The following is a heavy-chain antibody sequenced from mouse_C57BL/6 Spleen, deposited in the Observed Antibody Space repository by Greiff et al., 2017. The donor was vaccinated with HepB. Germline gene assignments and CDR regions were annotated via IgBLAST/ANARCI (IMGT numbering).Heavy chain of an antibody. CDR2: IDPNSGGT. D-gene: IGHD1-1*01. CDR1: GYTFTSYW. CDR3: ARSLNPLYYYGSSDWYFDV. Sequence: QVQLHQPGAELVKPGASVKLSCKASGYTFTSYWMHWVKQRPGRGLEWIGRIDPNSGGTKYNEKFKSKATLTVDKPSSTAYMQLSSLTSEDSAVFYCARSLNPLYYYGSSDWYFDVWGTGTTVTVSS. V-gene: IGHV1-72*01. J-gene: IGHJ1*03.